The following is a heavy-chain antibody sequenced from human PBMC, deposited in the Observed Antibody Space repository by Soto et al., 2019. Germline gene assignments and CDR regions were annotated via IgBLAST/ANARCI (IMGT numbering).Heavy chain of an antibody. CDR3: ARLTQDYYDSSGYKPVILDFDY. V-gene: IGHV5-51*01. J-gene: IGHJ4*02. D-gene: IGHD3-22*01. Sequence: GEFLKISCKGSGYSFTSYWIGWVRQMPGKGLEWMGIIYPGDSDTRYSPSFQGQVTISADKSISTAYLQWSSLKASDTAMYYCARLTQDYYDSSGYKPVILDFDYWGQGTLVTVSS. CDR1: GYSFTSYW. CDR2: IYPGDSDT.